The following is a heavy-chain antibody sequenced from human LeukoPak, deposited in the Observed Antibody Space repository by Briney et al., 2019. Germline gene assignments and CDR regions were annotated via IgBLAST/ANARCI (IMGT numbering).Heavy chain of an antibody. CDR2: ISSSGSTI. V-gene: IGHV3-48*03. D-gene: IGHD3-10*01. J-gene: IGHJ6*02. Sequence: GGSLRLSCAASGFTFSSYEMNWVRQAPGKGLEWVSYISSSGSTIYYADSVKGRFTISRDNAKNSLYLQMNSLRAEDTVVYYCARDQPMVRGVSDYYYGMDVWGQGTTVTVSS. CDR3: ARDQPMVRGVSDYYYGMDV. CDR1: GFTFSSYE.